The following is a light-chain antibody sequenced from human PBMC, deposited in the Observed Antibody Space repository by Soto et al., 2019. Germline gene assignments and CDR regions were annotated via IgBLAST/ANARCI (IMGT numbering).Light chain of an antibody. CDR3: CAFTSSGTWV. J-gene: IGLJ3*02. V-gene: IGLV2-14*01. CDR2: EVS. CDR1: SRDVGGYNY. Sequence: QPASVSGSPGQSITISCTGTSRDVGGYNYVSWHQQHPGKAPKVIITEVSNRPSGVSNRFSGSKSGNMASLTISGLQAEDEADYYCCAFTSSGTWVFGVGTKLTVL.